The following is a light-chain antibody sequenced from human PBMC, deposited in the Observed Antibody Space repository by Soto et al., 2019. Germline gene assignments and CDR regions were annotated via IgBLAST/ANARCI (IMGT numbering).Light chain of an antibody. V-gene: IGLV2-14*01. CDR2: EVS. CDR3: ASLTTTNFV. Sequence: QPVLTQPASVSGSPGQSITISCTGTSSDVGAYNLVSWYQHHPDKAPKLMISEVSNRPSGVSDRFSGSKSGNTASLTISGLQAEDEADYYCASLTTTNFVFGTGTKLTVL. CDR1: SSDVGAYNL. J-gene: IGLJ1*01.